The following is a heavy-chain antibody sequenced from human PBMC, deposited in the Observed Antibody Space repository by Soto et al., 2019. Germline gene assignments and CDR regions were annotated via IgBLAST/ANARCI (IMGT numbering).Heavy chain of an antibody. CDR1: GFTFSSYS. Sequence: GGSLRLSCAASGFTFSSYSMNWVRQAPGKGLEWVSYISSSGSTIYYADSVKGRFTISRDNAKNSLYLQMNSLRAEDTAVYYCARGYIVLVPAAGHYYYYGMDVWGQGTTVTVSS. V-gene: IGHV3-48*04. CDR2: ISSSGSTI. D-gene: IGHD2-2*01. J-gene: IGHJ6*02. CDR3: ARGYIVLVPAAGHYYYYGMDV.